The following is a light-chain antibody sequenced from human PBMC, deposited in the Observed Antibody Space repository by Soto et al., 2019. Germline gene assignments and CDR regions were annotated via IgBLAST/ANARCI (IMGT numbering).Light chain of an antibody. CDR3: CSYAGSSTFHVV. V-gene: IGLV2-23*03. CDR1: SSDVGSYNL. CDR2: EGS. Sequence: QSALTQPASVSGSPGQSITISCTGTSSDVGSYNLVSWYQQHPGKAPKLMIYEGSKRPSGVSNRFSGSKSGNTASLTISGLQAEDEADYYCCSYAGSSTFHVVFGGGTNVTVL. J-gene: IGLJ2*01.